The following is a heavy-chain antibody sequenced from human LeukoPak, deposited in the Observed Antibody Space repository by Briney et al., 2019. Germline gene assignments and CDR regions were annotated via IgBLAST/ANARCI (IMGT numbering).Heavy chain of an antibody. CDR2: IKQDGSDK. CDR3: AREKAYYESGGYFRFDP. V-gene: IGHV3-7*01. CDR1: GFSVNTNY. J-gene: IGHJ5*02. D-gene: IGHD3-22*01. Sequence: GGSLRLSCAASGFSVNTNYMTWVRQAPGKGLEWVASIKQDGSDKYYVDSVKGRFTISRDNAKNSLDLQMNSLRAEDTAVYYCAREKAYYESGGYFRFDPWGQGTLVTVSS.